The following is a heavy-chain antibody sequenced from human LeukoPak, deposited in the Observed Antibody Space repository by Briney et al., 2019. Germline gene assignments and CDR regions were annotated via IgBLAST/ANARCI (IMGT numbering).Heavy chain of an antibody. CDR2: ISAYNGNT. J-gene: IGHJ6*03. D-gene: IGHD3-9*01. Sequence: ASVKVSCKASGYTFTSYGISWVRQAPGQGLEWMGWISAYNGNTNYAQKLQGRVTMTTDTSTSTAYMELRSLRSDDTAVYYCARDKAYYDILTGYYVKEFYYYYYMDVWGKGTTVTVSS. CDR1: GYTFTSYG. CDR3: ARDKAYYDILTGYYVKEFYYYYYMDV. V-gene: IGHV1-18*01.